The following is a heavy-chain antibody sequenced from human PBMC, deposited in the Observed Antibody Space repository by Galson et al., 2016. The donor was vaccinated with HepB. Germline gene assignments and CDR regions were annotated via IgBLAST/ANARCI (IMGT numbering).Heavy chain of an antibody. V-gene: IGHV1-18*01. CDR3: ARGYCSSNSCYRVNWFDP. CDR1: GYTFTSYG. D-gene: IGHD2-2*02. J-gene: IGHJ5*02. CDR2: ISAYNGRT. Sequence: SCKASGYTFTSYGISWVRQAPGQGLEWMGWISAYNGRTNYAQKFQGRVTMTTDTSTSTAYMELRSLRSDDTAIYYCARGYCSSNSCYRVNWFDPWGQGTLVTVSS.